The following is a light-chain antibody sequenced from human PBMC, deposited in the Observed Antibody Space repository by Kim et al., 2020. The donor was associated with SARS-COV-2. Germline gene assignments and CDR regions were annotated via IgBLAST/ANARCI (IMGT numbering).Light chain of an antibody. V-gene: IGLV4-3*01. Sequence: LTCTLSSEDSTYTIEGYQQRPGRSPHYIMKIKSDGSNSKGDGIPARFMGSSSGADRYLTVSNLQSDEEADYHCGERHSINGQVGYVFGTGTKVTVL. J-gene: IGLJ1*01. CDR1: SEDSTYT. CDR3: GERHSINGQVGYV. CDR2: IKSDGSN.